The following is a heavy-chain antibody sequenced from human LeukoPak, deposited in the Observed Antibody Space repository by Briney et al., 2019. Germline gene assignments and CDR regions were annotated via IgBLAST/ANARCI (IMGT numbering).Heavy chain of an antibody. D-gene: IGHD6-19*01. CDR1: GFTFSSYG. CDR3: ATHRVSSGWSIVDY. CDR2: IRYDGSNK. V-gene: IGHV3-30*02. Sequence: GGSLRLSCAASGFTFSSYGMHWVRQAPGKGLEWVAFIRYDGSNKYYADSVKGRFTISRDNSKNTLYLQMNSLRAEDTAVYYCATHRVSSGWSIVDYWGQGTLVTVSS. J-gene: IGHJ4*02.